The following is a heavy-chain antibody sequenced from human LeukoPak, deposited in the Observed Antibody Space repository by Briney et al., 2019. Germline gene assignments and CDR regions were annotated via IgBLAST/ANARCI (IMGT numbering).Heavy chain of an antibody. CDR3: ARDWYHAIDY. CDR2: ITSDGSST. J-gene: IGHJ4*02. Sequence: GGSLRLSCAASEFSVGSNYMTWVRHAPGKGLVWVARITSDGSSTTYAESVKGRFTISRDNAKNTLYLEMDSLRAEDTAVYYCARDWYHAIDYWGQGTLVTVSS. CDR1: EFSVGSNY. V-gene: IGHV3-74*03. D-gene: IGHD2-2*01.